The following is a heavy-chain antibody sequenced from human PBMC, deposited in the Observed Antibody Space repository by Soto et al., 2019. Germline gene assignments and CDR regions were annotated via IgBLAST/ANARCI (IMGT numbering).Heavy chain of an antibody. CDR2: ISGSGGST. CDR1: GFTFSSYA. D-gene: IGHD6-13*01. J-gene: IGHJ2*01. V-gene: IGHV3-23*01. CDR3: AKRKGRAAAGNWYFDL. Sequence: EVQLLESGGGLVQPGGSLRLSCAASGFTFSSYAMSWVRQAPGKGLEWVSGISGSGGSTDYADSVKGRFTISRDNSKNSLYRQMTSMRAEDTAVYYCAKRKGRAAAGNWYFDLWGRGTLVTVSS.